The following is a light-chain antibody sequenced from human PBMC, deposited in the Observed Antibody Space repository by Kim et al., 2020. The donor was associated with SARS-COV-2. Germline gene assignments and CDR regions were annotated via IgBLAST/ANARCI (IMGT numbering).Light chain of an antibody. CDR1: QSVSSN. Sequence: VCAGERATLSCRAGQSVSSNVAWYQQKPGQAPRLLIYGASTRATGIPARFSGSGSGTEFTLTISSLQSEDFAVYYCQQYNNWPALTFGGGTKLEI. V-gene: IGKV3-15*01. CDR2: GAS. CDR3: QQYNNWPALT. J-gene: IGKJ4*01.